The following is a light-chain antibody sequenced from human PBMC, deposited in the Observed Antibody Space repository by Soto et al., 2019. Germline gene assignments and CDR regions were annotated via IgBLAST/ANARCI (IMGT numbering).Light chain of an antibody. CDR2: GAS. J-gene: IGKJ2*01. V-gene: IGKV3-15*01. Sequence: VLTQSPAPLSVSQGVGPTLSCGASQSVDISLAWYQQKPGQTPRLLIYGASTRATGIPARFSGSGSGTEFTLTISSLQSEDFAVYYCQQYHKWPPYTFGQGTKVDIK. CDR3: QQYHKWPPYT. CDR1: QSVDIS.